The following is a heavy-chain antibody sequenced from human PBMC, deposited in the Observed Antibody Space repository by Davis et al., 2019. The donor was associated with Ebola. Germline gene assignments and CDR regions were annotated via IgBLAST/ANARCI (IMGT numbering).Heavy chain of an antibody. J-gene: IGHJ6*02. D-gene: IGHD2-2*02. CDR1: GFTVSSNY. CDR3: ARDIPRYCSSTSCYNYYGMDV. V-gene: IGHV3-53*01. Sequence: PGGSLRLSCAASGFTVSSNYMSWVRQAPGKGLEWVSVIYSGGSTYYADSVKGRFTISRDNSKNTLYLQMNSLRAEDTAVYYCARDIPRYCSSTSCYNYYGMDVWGQGTTVTVSS. CDR2: IYSGGST.